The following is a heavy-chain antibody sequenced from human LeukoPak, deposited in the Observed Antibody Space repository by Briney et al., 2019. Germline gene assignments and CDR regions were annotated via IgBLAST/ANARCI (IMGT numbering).Heavy chain of an antibody. D-gene: IGHD3-3*01. CDR2: ISYDGSNK. V-gene: IGHV3-30-3*01. CDR3: AREINDFWSGYYTPPPPPPPDY. Sequence: HPGGSLRLFCAASGFTFSSYAMHWVRQAPGKGLEWVAVISYDGSNKYYADSVKGRFTISRDNSKNTLYLQMNSLRAEDTAVYYCAREINDFWSGYYTPPPPPPPDYWGQGTLVTVSS. J-gene: IGHJ4*02. CDR1: GFTFSSYA.